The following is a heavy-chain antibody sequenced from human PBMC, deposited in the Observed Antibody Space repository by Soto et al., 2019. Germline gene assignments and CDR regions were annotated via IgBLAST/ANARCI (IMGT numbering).Heavy chain of an antibody. CDR3: AREGVHYDILTGYP. CDR2: IYTSGST. Sequence: SETVSLTCTVSGGSISSYYWSWIRQPAGKGLEWIGRIYTSGSTNYNPSLKSRVTMSVDTSKNQFSLKLSSVTAADTAVYYCAREGVHYDILTGYPWGQGTLVTVSS. D-gene: IGHD3-9*01. V-gene: IGHV4-4*07. J-gene: IGHJ5*02. CDR1: GGSISSYY.